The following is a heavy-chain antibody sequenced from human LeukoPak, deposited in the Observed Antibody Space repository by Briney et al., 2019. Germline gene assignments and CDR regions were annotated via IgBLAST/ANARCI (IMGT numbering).Heavy chain of an antibody. J-gene: IGHJ4*02. D-gene: IGHD6-19*01. V-gene: IGHV5-51*01. CDR3: ARNPEGYSRGWYIDY. CDR1: GYSFTSYW. CDR2: IYPGDSDT. Sequence: KHGESLKISCKGSGYSFTSYWIGWVRQMPGKGLEWMGIIYPGDSDTRYSPSFQGQVTISADKSISTAYLQWSSLKASDPPMFYFARNPEGYSRGWYIDYWGQGTLVTVSS.